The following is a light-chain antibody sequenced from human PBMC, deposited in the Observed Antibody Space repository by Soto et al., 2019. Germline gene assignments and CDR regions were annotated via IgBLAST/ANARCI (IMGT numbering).Light chain of an antibody. CDR2: EGN. J-gene: IGLJ1*01. CDR3: CSYASTNTFG. V-gene: IGLV2-23*01. CDR1: SSDVGSYNL. Sequence: QSALTQPASVSGSPGQSITISCTGTSSDVGSYNLVSWYQQHPGKAPKLMIYEGNKRPSGVSNRFSGSKSANTASLTISGLQTEYEANYNCCSYASTNTFGFGPRTKVTVL.